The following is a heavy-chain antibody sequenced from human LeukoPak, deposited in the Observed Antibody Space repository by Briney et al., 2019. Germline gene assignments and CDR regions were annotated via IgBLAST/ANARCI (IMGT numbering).Heavy chain of an antibody. CDR2: IYYSGST. CDR1: GGSISSYY. V-gene: IGHV4-59*01. D-gene: IGHD3-9*01. J-gene: IGHJ4*02. Sequence: SETLSLTCTVSGGSISSYYWSWIRQPPGKGLEWIGYIYYSGSTNYNPSLKSRVTISVDTSKNQFSLKLSSVPAADTAVYYCARHYDILTGYRYYFDYWGQGTLVTVSS. CDR3: ARHYDILTGYRYYFDY.